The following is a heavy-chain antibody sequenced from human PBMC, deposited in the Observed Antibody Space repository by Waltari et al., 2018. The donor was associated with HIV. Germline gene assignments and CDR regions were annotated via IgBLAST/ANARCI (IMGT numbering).Heavy chain of an antibody. V-gene: IGHV3-48*03. CDR3: ARAFMIRGTGAFDI. Sequence: EVQVVESGGGLVQPGGSLRLSCAASGFTFSSYEMNWVRQAPGKGRECVSYISSSGSTIYCADSVKGRFTMSRDNAKNSLYLRMNSLRAEDTAVYYCARAFMIRGTGAFDIWGQGTMVTVSS. CDR1: GFTFSSYE. CDR2: ISSSGSTI. D-gene: IGHD3-10*01. J-gene: IGHJ3*02.